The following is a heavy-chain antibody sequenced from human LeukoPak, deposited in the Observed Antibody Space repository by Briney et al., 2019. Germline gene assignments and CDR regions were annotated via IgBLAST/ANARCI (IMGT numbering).Heavy chain of an antibody. D-gene: IGHD3-9*01. V-gene: IGHV3-74*01. CDR3: ARDPILTGYYSYFDY. Sequence: GGPLRLSCAASGFTFSSYWMHWVRQAPGTGLVWVSRINSDGSSTSYADSVKGRFTISRDNAKNTLYLQMNSLRAEDTAVYYCARDPILTGYYSYFDYWGQGTLVTVSS. CDR2: INSDGSST. CDR1: GFTFSSYW. J-gene: IGHJ4*02.